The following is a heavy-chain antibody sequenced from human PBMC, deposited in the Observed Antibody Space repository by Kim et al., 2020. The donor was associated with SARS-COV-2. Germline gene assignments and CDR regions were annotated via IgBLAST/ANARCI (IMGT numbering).Heavy chain of an antibody. J-gene: IGHJ4*02. CDR1: GFVFGDYG. CDR3: VRGTQDFYGASGYYADH. CDR2: ISSNAFGGTT. V-gene: IGHV3-49*04. D-gene: IGHD3-22*01. Sequence: GGSLRLSCTASGFVFGDYGLGWVRQAPGKGLEWVGLISSNAFGGTTEEAASVRGRFSISRDESKSIVYPQMNSLKTEDTAVYYCVRGTQDFYGASGYYADHWGQGTLVSVSS.